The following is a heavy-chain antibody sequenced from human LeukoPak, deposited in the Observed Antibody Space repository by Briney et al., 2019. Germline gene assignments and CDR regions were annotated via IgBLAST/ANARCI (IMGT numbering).Heavy chain of an antibody. CDR1: GYTFTSYA. CDR3: ATMGGGATATGSFDY. CDR2: INTNTRNP. D-gene: IGHD1-26*01. J-gene: IGHJ4*02. V-gene: IGHV7-4-1*02. Sequence: ASVKLSCKASGYTFTSYAMNWVRQAPGQGLEWMGWINTNTRNPTYAQGFTGRFVFSLDTSVSTAYLQISSLKAEDTAVYYCATMGGGATATGSFDYWGQGTLVTVSP.